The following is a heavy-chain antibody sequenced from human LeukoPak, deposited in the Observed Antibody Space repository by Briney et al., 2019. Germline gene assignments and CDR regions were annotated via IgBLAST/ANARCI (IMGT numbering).Heavy chain of an antibody. J-gene: IGHJ6*03. CDR3: TRHPGYYYYYMDV. CDR2: INHSGSI. CDR1: GGSFSGYY. Sequence: SETLSLTCTVYGGSFSGYYWSWIRQPPGRGLEWIGEINHSGSINYNPSLKSRVTISVDTSKNQFSLKLSSVTAADTAVYYCTRHPGYYYYYMDVWGKGTTVTISS. V-gene: IGHV4-34*01.